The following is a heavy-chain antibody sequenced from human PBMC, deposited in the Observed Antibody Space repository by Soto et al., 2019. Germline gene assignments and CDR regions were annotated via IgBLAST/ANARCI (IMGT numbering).Heavy chain of an antibody. CDR1: GFTFNTFA. V-gene: IGHV3-23*01. CDR2: INKSGGGR. CDR3: AKGAEMPTIPFDY. Sequence: EVLLLESGGGLVQPGGSLRLSCAASGFTFNTFAMTWVRQAPGRGLEWVSRINKSGGGRYYADSVKGRFTVSRDNSNNTLYLQMNSLRAEDTAIYFCAKGAEMPTIPFDYWGQGAQVTVSS. D-gene: IGHD5-12*01. J-gene: IGHJ4*02.